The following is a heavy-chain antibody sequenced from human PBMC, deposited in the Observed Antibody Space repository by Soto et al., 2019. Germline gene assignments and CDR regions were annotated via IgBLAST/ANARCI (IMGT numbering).Heavy chain of an antibody. CDR1: GFTFSSYA. D-gene: IGHD2-15*01. CDR2: ISYDVSNK. Sequence: QVQLVESGGGVVQPGRSLRLSCAASGFTFSSYAMHWVRQAPGKGLEWEAVISYDVSNKYYADSVKGRFTIHRDNSKNTLYLQMNSLIAEDTAVYYCARDPRGRCYWDYLGQGTLVTVSS. V-gene: IGHV3-30*01. J-gene: IGHJ4*02. CDR3: ARDPRGRCYWDY.